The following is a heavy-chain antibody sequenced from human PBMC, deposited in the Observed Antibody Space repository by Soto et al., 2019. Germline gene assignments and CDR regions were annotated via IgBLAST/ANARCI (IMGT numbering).Heavy chain of an antibody. Sequence: QVQLLQWGAGLLKPSETLSLTCAVYGGSFSDYYWSWIRQPSGKGLEWIGEINHTGSTNYNPSLKSRVTISVDTSKNQFSLKLSSVTAADTAVYYCERVRRHIFLSWGRGTLVTVSS. V-gene: IGHV4-34*02. D-gene: IGHD2-21*01. CDR3: ERVRRHIFLS. CDR2: INHTGST. J-gene: IGHJ5*02. CDR1: GGSFSDYY.